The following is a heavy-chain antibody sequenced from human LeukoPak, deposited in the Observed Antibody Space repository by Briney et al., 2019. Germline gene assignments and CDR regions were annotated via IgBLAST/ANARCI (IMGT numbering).Heavy chain of an antibody. J-gene: IGHJ6*02. CDR2: INPNSGGT. Sequence: GASVKVSCTASGYTFTGYYMHWVRQAPGQGLEWMGWINPNSGGTNYAQKFQGRVTMTRDTSISTAYMELSRLRPDNTAVYYCARDLGPYYYYGMDVWGQGTTVTVSS. CDR3: ARDLGPYYYYGMDV. CDR1: GYTFTGYY. V-gene: IGHV1-2*02.